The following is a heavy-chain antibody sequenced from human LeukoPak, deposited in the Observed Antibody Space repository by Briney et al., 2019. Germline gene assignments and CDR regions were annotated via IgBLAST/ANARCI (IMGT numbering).Heavy chain of an antibody. D-gene: IGHD2-15*01. Sequence: SETLSLTCTVSGGSISSYYWSWIRQPPGKGLEWIGYIYYSGSTNYDPSLKSRVTISVDTSKNQFSLKLSSVTAADTAVYYSARGYCSGNSCYYFDYWGQGTLVTVSS. V-gene: IGHV4-59*01. CDR2: IYYSGST. CDR1: GGSISSYY. CDR3: ARGYCSGNSCYYFDY. J-gene: IGHJ4*02.